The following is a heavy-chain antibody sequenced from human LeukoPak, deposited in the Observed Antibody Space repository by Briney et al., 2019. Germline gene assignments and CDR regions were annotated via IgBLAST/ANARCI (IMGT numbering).Heavy chain of an antibody. D-gene: IGHD2-2*01. CDR2: IYYSGST. CDR3: ASNHSPGYCSSTSCPFDY. Sequence: SETLSLTCTVSGGSISSSSYYWGWIRQPPGKGLEWIGSIYYSGSTYYSPSLKSRVTISVDTSKNQFSLKLSSVTAADTAVYYCASNHSPGYCSSTSCPFDYWGQGTLVTVSS. CDR1: GGSISSSSYY. V-gene: IGHV4-39*01. J-gene: IGHJ4*02.